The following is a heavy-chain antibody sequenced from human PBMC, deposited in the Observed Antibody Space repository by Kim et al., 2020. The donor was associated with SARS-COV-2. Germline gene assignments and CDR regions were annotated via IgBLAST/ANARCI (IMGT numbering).Heavy chain of an antibody. CDR3: ARCPVGDTSFDH. J-gene: IGHJ4*02. Sequence: YPDSVGGRFIISRDTAKNSLDLQMNDLRAEDTAVYYCARCPVGDTSFDHWGQGTLVTVS. D-gene: IGHD3-16*01. V-gene: IGHV3-21*01.